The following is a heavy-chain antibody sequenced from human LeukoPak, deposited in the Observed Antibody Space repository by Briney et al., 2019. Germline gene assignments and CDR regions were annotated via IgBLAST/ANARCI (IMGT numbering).Heavy chain of an antibody. V-gene: IGHV3-53*01. D-gene: IGHD1-26*01. Sequence: GGSLRLSCAASGFIVNSNYMNWVRQAPGKGLEWVSVLYSDDTTYYADSVKGRFTISRDNSKNTLYLHMNNLRAEDTAVYYCARGGGYYAIDYWGQGTLVTVSS. J-gene: IGHJ4*02. CDR1: GFIVNSNY. CDR2: LYSDDTT. CDR3: ARGGGYYAIDY.